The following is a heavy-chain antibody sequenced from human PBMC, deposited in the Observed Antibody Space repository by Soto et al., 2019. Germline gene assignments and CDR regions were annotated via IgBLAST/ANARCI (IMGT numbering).Heavy chain of an antibody. CDR2: INPNSGGT. J-gene: IGHJ4*02. D-gene: IGHD1-26*01. V-gene: IGHV1-2*02. CDR1: GYNFTSYG. Sequence: ASVKVSCKASGYNFTSYGISWVRQAPGQGLEWMGWINPNSGGTNYAQKFQGRVTMTRDTSISTAYMELSRLRSDDTAVYYCARDEVGATTSSTDYWGQGTLVTVSS. CDR3: ARDEVGATTSSTDY.